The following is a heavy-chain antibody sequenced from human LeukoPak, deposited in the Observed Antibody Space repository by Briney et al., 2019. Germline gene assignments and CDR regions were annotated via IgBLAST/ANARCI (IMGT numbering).Heavy chain of an antibody. CDR1: GGSISSYY. CDR2: IYYSGST. V-gene: IGHV4-59*08. Sequence: NPSETLSLTCTVSGGSISSYYWSWIRQPPGKGLEWIGYIYYSGSTNYNPSLKSRVTISVDTSKNQFSLKLSSVTAADTAVYYCARIRKVVPAPYYYYYGMDVWGQGTTVTVSS. J-gene: IGHJ6*02. CDR3: ARIRKVVPAPYYYYYGMDV. D-gene: IGHD2-2*01.